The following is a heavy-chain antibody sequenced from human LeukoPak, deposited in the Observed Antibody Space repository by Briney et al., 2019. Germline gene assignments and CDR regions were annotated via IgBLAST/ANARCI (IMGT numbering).Heavy chain of an antibody. CDR3: ARELLWFGEFRAFDI. J-gene: IGHJ3*02. Sequence: ASVKVSCKASGYTFTGYYMHWVRQAPGQGLEWMGWINPNSGGTNYAQKFQGRVTMTRDTSISTAYMELSRLRSDDTAVYYCARELLWFGEFRAFDIWGQGTMVTVSS. D-gene: IGHD3-10*01. CDR1: GYTFTGYY. V-gene: IGHV1-2*02. CDR2: INPNSGGT.